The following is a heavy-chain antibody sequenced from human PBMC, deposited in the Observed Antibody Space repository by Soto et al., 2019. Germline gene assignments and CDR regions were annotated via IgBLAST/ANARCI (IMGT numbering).Heavy chain of an antibody. V-gene: IGHV3-23*01. Sequence: EVQLLESGGGLVQPGGSLRLSCAASGFTFGTYAMKWLRQAPGRGLECVSFISGSGRTTYYADSVKGRFTVSRDNSKNTMYLQMNSLRAEDTALYYCAKFRGPSYSHSYMDVWGKGPTVTVSS. CDR2: ISGSGRTT. CDR1: GFTFGTYA. D-gene: IGHD3-16*01. J-gene: IGHJ6*03. CDR3: AKFRGPSYSHSYMDV.